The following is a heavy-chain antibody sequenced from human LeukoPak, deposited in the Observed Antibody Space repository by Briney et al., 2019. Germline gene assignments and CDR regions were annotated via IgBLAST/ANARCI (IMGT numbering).Heavy chain of an antibody. Sequence: GGSLRLSCAASGFTFSNAWMSWVRQAPGKGLEWVGRIKSKTDGGTTDYAAPVKGRFTISRDDSKNTLYLQMNSLKTEDTAVYYCTTHPTFGGVIVEDYWGQGTLVTVSS. V-gene: IGHV3-15*01. CDR2: IKSKTDGGTT. J-gene: IGHJ4*02. CDR3: TTHPTFGGVIVEDY. CDR1: GFTFSNAW. D-gene: IGHD3-16*02.